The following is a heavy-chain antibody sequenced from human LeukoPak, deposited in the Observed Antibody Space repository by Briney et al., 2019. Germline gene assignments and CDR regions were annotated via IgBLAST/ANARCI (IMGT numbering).Heavy chain of an antibody. CDR3: ARWRTSNWSEFDY. CDR2: IKQDGSEI. Sequence: GGSLRLSCAASGFTFSSHWVAWLRQAPEEGLEWVANIKQDGSEIYYVDSVKGRFTISRDNAKNSLYLQMNSLRAEDTAVYFCARWRTSNWSEFDYWGQGTLVTVSS. J-gene: IGHJ4*02. V-gene: IGHV3-7*05. D-gene: IGHD6-13*01. CDR1: GFTFSSHW.